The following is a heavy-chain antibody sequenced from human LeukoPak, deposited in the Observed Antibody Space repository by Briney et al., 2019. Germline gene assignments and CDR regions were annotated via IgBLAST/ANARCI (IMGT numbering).Heavy chain of an antibody. J-gene: IGHJ4*02. CDR3: AKAAYSSSHYFDY. CDR2: INHSGST. D-gene: IGHD6-13*01. V-gene: IGHV4-34*01. Sequence: ETLSLTCAVYGGSFSGYYWSWIRQPPGKGLEWIGEINHSGSTNYNPSLKSRVTISVDTSKNQFSLKLSSVTAADTAVYYCAKAAYSSSHYFDYWGQGTLVTVSS. CDR1: GGSFSGYY.